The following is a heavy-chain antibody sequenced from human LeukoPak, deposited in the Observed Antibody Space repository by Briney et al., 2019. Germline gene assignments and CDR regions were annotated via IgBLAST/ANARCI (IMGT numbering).Heavy chain of an antibody. D-gene: IGHD3-22*01. CDR2: IYYSGST. V-gene: IGHV4-39*01. CDR1: GGSISSSSYY. CDR3: ARQAYYYDSSGYYRNFDH. Sequence: NPSETLSLTCTVSGGSISSSSYYWGWIRQPPGKGLEWIGSIYYSGSTYYNPSLKSRVTISVDTSKNQFSLKLSSVTAADTAVYFCARQAYYYDSSGYYRNFDHWGQGTLVTVSS. J-gene: IGHJ4*02.